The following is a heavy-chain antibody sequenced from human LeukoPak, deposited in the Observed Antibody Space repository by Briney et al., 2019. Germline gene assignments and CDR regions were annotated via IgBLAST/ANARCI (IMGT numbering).Heavy chain of an antibody. Sequence: SVKVSCKASGGTFSSYAISWVRQAPGQGLEWMGRIIPILGIANYAQKFQGRVTITADKSTSTAYKELSSLRSEDTAVYYCARDPTVVNSAGYAFDIWGQGTVVTVSS. CDR1: GGTFSSYA. V-gene: IGHV1-69*04. CDR2: IIPILGIA. D-gene: IGHD4-23*01. J-gene: IGHJ3*02. CDR3: ARDPTVVNSAGYAFDI.